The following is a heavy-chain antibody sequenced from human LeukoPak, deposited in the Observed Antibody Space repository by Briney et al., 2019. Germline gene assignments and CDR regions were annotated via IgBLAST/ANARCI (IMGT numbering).Heavy chain of an antibody. D-gene: IGHD6-13*01. CDR1: GFTFSSYA. Sequence: GGSLRLSCSASGFTFSSYAMHWVRQAPGKGLEYVSAISGNGGSTYYADSVKGRFTISRDNSKNTLYLQMSSLRDEDTAVYYCVKDRVSISSSGYFDYWGQGTLVTVSS. V-gene: IGHV3-64D*06. J-gene: IGHJ4*02. CDR2: ISGNGGST. CDR3: VKDRVSISSSGYFDY.